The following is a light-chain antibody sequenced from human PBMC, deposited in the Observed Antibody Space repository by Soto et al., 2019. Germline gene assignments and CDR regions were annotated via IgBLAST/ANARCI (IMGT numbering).Light chain of an antibody. CDR2: GAS. J-gene: IGKJ1*01. Sequence: EIVLTQSPGTLALSPGERATLSSRASQSVFNNHICWYQQKPRQAPSRLIFGASFRATGTPDRFSGSVSGTKFTLTISGLQPDDFATYYRQQYNSYPTFGQGTKVDIK. V-gene: IGKV3-20*01. CDR3: QQYNSYPT. CDR1: QSVFNNH.